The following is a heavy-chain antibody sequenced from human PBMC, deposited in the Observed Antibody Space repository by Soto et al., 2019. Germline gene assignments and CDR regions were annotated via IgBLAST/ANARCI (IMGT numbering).Heavy chain of an antibody. V-gene: IGHV1-18*01. J-gene: IGHJ6*02. Sequence: QVQLVQSGDEVKKPGASVKVSCKASGYIFVNFGIAWVRQAPGQGLEWMGWISPYTGNTHSATKVQGRLTMTTDTSTGTAYMDLGSLTSDDTAVYYCVMVDNYVTPTPQDVWGQGTTVTVSS. CDR2: ISPYTGNT. CDR1: GYIFVNFG. CDR3: VMVDNYVTPTPQDV. D-gene: IGHD3-16*01.